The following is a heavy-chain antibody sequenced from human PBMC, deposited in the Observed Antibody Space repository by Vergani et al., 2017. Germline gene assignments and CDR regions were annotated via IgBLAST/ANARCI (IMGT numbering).Heavy chain of an antibody. CDR1: GYTFTSYY. Sequence: QVQLVQSGAEVKKPGASVKVSCKASGYTFTSYYMHWVRQAPGQGLEWMGIINPSGGSTSYAQKFQGRVTMTRDTSISTAYMELSRLRSDDTAVYYCANTMTTVTTVPRYYYGMDVWGQGTTVTVSS. CDR2: INPSGGST. V-gene: IGHV1-46*01. D-gene: IGHD4-17*01. CDR3: ANTMTTVTTVPRYYYGMDV. J-gene: IGHJ6*02.